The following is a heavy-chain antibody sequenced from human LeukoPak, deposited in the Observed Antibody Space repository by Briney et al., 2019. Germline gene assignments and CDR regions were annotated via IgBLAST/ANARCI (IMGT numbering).Heavy chain of an antibody. D-gene: IGHD6-19*01. Sequence: GGSLRLSCAASGFAFSSYAMHWVRQAPGKGLEWVALISYDGSSKHYADSVEGRFTISRDNSKNTLYLQMNSLRAEDTAVYYCARVRCLIAVAGTDYWGQGTLVTVSS. V-gene: IGHV3-30*04. CDR3: ARVRCLIAVAGTDY. J-gene: IGHJ4*02. CDR1: GFAFSSYA. CDR2: ISYDGSSK.